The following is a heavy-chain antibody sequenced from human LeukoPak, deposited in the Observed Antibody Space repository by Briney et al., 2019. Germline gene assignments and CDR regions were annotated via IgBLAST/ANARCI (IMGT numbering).Heavy chain of an antibody. CDR3: ARLRFLEWLLRYYYYMDV. V-gene: IGHV4-34*01. Sequence: SETLSLTCAVYGGSFSGYYWNWIRQPPGKGLEWIGEINHSGSTNYNPSLKSRVTISVDTSKNQFSLKLSSVTAADTAVYYCARLRFLEWLLRYYYYMDVWGKGTTVTVSS. CDR2: INHSGST. D-gene: IGHD3-3*01. J-gene: IGHJ6*03. CDR1: GGSFSGYY.